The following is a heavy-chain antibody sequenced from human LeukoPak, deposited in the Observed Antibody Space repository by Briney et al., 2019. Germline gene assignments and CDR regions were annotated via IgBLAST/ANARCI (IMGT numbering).Heavy chain of an antibody. CDR3: ARDQIQVWFMVGRFGY. CDR2: ITPNDGRP. Sequence: ASVKVSCKTSGYTFTSYYIHWIRQAPGQGLEWMGVITPNDGRPTYAEKFQGRVTVTMDTATSTVYMEPSSLGSDDTAIYYCARDQIQVWFMVGRFGYWGQGTLVIVSS. V-gene: IGHV1-46*01. J-gene: IGHJ4*02. CDR1: GYTFTSYY. D-gene: IGHD5-18*01.